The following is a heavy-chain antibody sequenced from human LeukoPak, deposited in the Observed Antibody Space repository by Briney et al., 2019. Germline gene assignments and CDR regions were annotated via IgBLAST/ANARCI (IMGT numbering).Heavy chain of an antibody. J-gene: IGHJ1*01. CDR2: ISYDGSNK. D-gene: IGHD6-13*01. Sequence: GGSLRLSCAASGFAFSSHGMHWVRQAPGKGLEWVAVISYDGSNKYYADSVKGRFTISRDNSKDTLYLQMNSLRTEDTAVYYCAKDKYSDNWYNFQHWGQGTLVTVSS. V-gene: IGHV3-30*18. CDR1: GFAFSSHG. CDR3: AKDKYSDNWYNFQH.